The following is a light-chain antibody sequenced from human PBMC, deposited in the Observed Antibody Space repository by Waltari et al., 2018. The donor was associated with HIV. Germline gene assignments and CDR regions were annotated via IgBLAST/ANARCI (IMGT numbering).Light chain of an antibody. J-gene: IGLJ3*02. CDR1: RGDVVGFKY. CDR3: SSYTSSSTWV. CDR2: DGS. Sequence: QSALTQPAPVSVSPGQSITISCTGTRGDVVGFKYVSWYQQHPGKAPKLMILDGSNRPSGVSNRFSGAKSGNTASLPISGLQAEDKADYYCSSYTSSSTWVFGGGTKLTVL. V-gene: IGLV2-14*01.